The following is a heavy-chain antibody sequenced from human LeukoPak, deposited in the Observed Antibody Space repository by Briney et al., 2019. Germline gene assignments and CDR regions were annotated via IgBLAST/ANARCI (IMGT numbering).Heavy chain of an antibody. D-gene: IGHD3-3*01. CDR3: TRSITIFGVVIGYYYYMDV. CDR1: GFTFGDYA. V-gene: IGHV3-49*04. CDR2: IRSKAYGGTT. Sequence: PGGSLRLSCTASGFTFGDYAMSWVRQAPGKGLEWVGFIRSKAYGGTTEYAASVKGRFTISRDDSKSIAYLQMNSLKTEDTAVYYCTRSITIFGVVIGYYYYMDVWGKGTTVTVSS. J-gene: IGHJ6*03.